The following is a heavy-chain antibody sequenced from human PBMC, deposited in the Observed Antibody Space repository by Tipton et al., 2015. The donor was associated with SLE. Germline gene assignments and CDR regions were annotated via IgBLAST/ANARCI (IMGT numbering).Heavy chain of an antibody. Sequence: SRYAMSWVRQAPGKGLEWVSSISDSATSTYYADSVKGRFTISRDNSKNTLYLQMNSLRAEDTAVYYCAKGRIVEPYYFDYWGQGTLVTVSS. CDR1: SRYA. CDR2: ISDSATST. CDR3: AKGRIVEPYYFDY. D-gene: IGHD1-26*01. V-gene: IGHV3-23*01. J-gene: IGHJ4*02.